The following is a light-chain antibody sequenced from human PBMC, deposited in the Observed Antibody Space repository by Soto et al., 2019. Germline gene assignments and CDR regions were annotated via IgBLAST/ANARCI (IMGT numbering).Light chain of an antibody. CDR2: GAS. Sequence: DIVLTQSPATLSLSPGERATLSCRASQSVSSSYLAWYQLKPGQAPRLLIYGASTRAPGFPARFSGSGSGTDFTLTISSLQSEDFAVYYCQQYNNWPWTFGQGTKVDIK. V-gene: IGKV3-15*01. CDR3: QQYNNWPWT. J-gene: IGKJ1*01. CDR1: QSVSSSY.